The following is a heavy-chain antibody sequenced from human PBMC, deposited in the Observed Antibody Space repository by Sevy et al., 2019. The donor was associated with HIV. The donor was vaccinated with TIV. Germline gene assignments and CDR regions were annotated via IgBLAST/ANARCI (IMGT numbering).Heavy chain of an antibody. CDR1: GLPFGEDA. CDR3: NRDCDY. J-gene: IGHJ4*02. Sequence: GGSLRLSCKVSGLPFGEDAFNWFRQAPGKGLEWVGFIRSQAYGGTAEYAASVQGRFTLSRDDSKSIAYLEMNSLKTDDTAVYYCNRDCDYWGQGTLVTVSS. CDR2: IRSQAYGGTA. V-gene: IGHV3-49*03.